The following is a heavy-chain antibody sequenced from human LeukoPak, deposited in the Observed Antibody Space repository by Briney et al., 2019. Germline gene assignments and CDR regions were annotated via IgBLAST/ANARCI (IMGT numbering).Heavy chain of an antibody. CDR3: ARQARVVVAAIDY. Sequence: SETLSLTCTVSGGSISSYYWSWIRQPPGKGLEGIGYIYYSGSTNYNPSLKSRVTISVDTSKNQFSLKLSSVTAADTAVYYCARQARVVVAAIDYWGQGTLVTVSS. D-gene: IGHD2-15*01. V-gene: IGHV4-59*08. J-gene: IGHJ4*02. CDR2: IYYSGST. CDR1: GGSISSYY.